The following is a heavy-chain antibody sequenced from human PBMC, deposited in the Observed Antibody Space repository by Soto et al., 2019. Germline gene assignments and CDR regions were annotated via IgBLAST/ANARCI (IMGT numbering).Heavy chain of an antibody. V-gene: IGHV3-30-3*01. CDR2: ISYDGSNK. CDR1: GFTFSSYA. D-gene: IGHD3-22*01. CDR3: ARDGMYYYDSSGYYY. J-gene: IGHJ4*02. Sequence: QVQLVESGGGVVQPGRSLRLSCAASGFTFSSYAMHWVRQASGKGLEWVAVISYDGSNKYYADSVKGRFTISRDNSKNTLYLQMNSLRAEDTAVYYCARDGMYYYDSSGYYYWGQGTLVTVSS.